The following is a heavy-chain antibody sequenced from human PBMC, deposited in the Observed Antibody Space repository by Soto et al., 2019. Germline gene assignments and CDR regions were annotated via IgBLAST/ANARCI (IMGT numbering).Heavy chain of an antibody. V-gene: IGHV3-23*01. CDR2: ISDSGDST. Sequence: EVHLLESGGGLVQPGGSLRLSCAASGFTFRNYAKNWVRQAPGKGLEWVSVISDSGDSTYYADSVKGRFTISRDKSKNTLYLHMNSLTAEDTAVYYCAKDGFSGSGKYYFDYWGQGTLVTVSS. D-gene: IGHD3-10*01. CDR1: GFTFRNYA. J-gene: IGHJ4*02. CDR3: AKDGFSGSGKYYFDY.